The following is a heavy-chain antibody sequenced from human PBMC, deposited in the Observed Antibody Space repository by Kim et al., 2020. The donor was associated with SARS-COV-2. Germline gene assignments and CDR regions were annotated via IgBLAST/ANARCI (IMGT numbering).Heavy chain of an antibody. J-gene: IGHJ4*02. CDR2: INSDGSST. V-gene: IGHV3-74*01. CDR1: GFTFSSYW. CDR3: ARDGAYGSGRHIS. D-gene: IGHD3-10*01. Sequence: GGSLRLSCAASGFTFSSYWMHWVRQAPGKGLVWVSRINSDGSSTSYAYSVKGRFTISRDNAKNTLYLQMNSLRAEDTAVYYCARDGAYGSGRHISWGQGTLVTVSS.